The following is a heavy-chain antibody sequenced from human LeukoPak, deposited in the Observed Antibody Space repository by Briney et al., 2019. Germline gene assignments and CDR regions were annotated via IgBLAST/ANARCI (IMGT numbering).Heavy chain of an antibody. J-gene: IGHJ3*01. CDR1: GFIFQNYW. V-gene: IGHV3-7*01. CDR3: ARMKGNRGTFDF. CDR2: VNQEGSEK. D-gene: IGHD3-10*01. Sequence: GGSLSLSCGASGFIFQNYWMTWVRQAPGKGLEWVADVNQEGSEKFYVESVKGRFTISRDNAKNSVFLQINSLRAEDTAIYYCARMKGNRGTFDFWGQGTMVTVSS.